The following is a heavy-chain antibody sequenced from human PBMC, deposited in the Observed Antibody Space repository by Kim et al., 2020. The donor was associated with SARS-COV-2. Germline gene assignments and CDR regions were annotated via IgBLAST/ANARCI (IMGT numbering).Heavy chain of an antibody. D-gene: IGHD1-20*01. CDR1: GFTFSNYA. CDR2: ISGSGEAK. Sequence: GGSLRLSCAASGFTFSNYAMSWVRHTPGKGREWVSAISGSGEAKYYADSMKGRFTISRDNSKNTLYLQMNSLSVEDTAVYHCAKTIRGQYLEPFDYWGQGTLVTVSS. J-gene: IGHJ4*02. V-gene: IGHV3-23*01. CDR3: AKTIRGQYLEPFDY.